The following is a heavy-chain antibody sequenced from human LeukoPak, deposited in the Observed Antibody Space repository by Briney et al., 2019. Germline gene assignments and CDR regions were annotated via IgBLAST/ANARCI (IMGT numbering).Heavy chain of an antibody. CDR2: ISGSGGST. J-gene: IGHJ4*02. D-gene: IGHD6-19*01. CDR1: GFTFSSYA. CDR3: AMKGIAVAGTADY. Sequence: GGSLRFSCAASGFTFSSYAMSWVRQAPGKGLEWVSAISGSGGSTYYADSVKGRFTISRDNSKNTLYLQMNSLRAEDTAVYYCAMKGIAVAGTADYWGQGTLVTVSS. V-gene: IGHV3-23*01.